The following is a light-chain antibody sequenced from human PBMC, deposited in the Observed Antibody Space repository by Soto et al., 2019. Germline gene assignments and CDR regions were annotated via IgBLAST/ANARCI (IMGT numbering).Light chain of an antibody. CDR3: HQYSRAPRT. Sequence: DIVLTQSPGTLSLSPGERATLSCRASQTVSSNYLAWHQQKPGQAPRLLIYSASTRATGIPDRFSGSGSGADFTLTITRLEPEDFAVYYCHQYSRAPRTFGQGTKVEV. V-gene: IGKV3-20*01. CDR1: QTVSSNY. J-gene: IGKJ1*01. CDR2: SAS.